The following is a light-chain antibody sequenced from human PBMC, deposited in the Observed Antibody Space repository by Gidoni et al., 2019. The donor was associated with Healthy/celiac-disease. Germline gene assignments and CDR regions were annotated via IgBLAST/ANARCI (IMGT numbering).Light chain of an antibody. CDR1: QSVSSN. CDR2: GAS. CDR3: QQYNNRIT. V-gene: IGKV3D-15*01. J-gene: IGKJ5*01. Sequence: EIVMTQSPATLSVSPGERATLSCRASQSVSSNLAWYQQKPGQAPRLLIYGASTRATGIPARFSGSGSGTEFTLTISSLQSEDFAVYYCQQYNNRITFGQXTRLEIK.